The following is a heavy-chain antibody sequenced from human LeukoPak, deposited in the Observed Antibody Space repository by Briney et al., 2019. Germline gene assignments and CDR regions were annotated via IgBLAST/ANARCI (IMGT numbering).Heavy chain of an antibody. J-gene: IGHJ5*02. V-gene: IGHV3-23*01. Sequence: GGSLRLSCAASGFTFSSYAMSWVRQAPGKGLEWVSAISGSGGSTYYADSVKGRFTISRDNSKNTLYLQMNSLRAEDTAVYYCANGGIYYDSKDWFDPWGQGTLVTVSS. CDR2: ISGSGGST. D-gene: IGHD3-22*01. CDR1: GFTFSSYA. CDR3: ANGGIYYDSKDWFDP.